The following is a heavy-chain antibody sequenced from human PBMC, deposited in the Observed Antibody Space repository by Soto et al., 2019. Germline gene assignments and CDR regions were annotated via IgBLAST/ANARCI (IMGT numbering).Heavy chain of an antibody. V-gene: IGHV4-59*01. CDR2: IYYSGST. CDR1: GGSISSYY. Sequence: PSETLSLTCTVSGGSISSYYWSWIRQPPGKGLEWIGYIYYSGSTNYNPSLKSRVTISVDTSKNQFSLKLSSVTAADTAVYYCARENVDTAMVRFDYWGQGTLVTVSS. J-gene: IGHJ4*02. D-gene: IGHD5-18*01. CDR3: ARENVDTAMVRFDY.